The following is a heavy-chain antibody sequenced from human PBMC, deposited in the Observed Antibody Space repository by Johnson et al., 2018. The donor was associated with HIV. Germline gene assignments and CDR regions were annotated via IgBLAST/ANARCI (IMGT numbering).Heavy chain of an antibody. CDR2: IKQDGSEK. D-gene: IGHD2-15*01. CDR3: AREGVGGYSADGAFDI. J-gene: IGHJ3*02. Sequence: VQLVESGGGLVQPGGSLRLSCAASGFTFSTYWMSWVRQAPGKGLEWVANIKQDGSEKYYVDSVNGRFTISRDNSKNTLYLQMNSLRAEDTAVYYCAREGVGGYSADGAFDIWGQGTMVTVSS. V-gene: IGHV3-7*01. CDR1: GFTFSTYW.